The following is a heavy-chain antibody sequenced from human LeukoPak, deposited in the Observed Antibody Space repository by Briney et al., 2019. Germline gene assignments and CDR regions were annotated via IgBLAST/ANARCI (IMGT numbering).Heavy chain of an antibody. CDR2: ISAYNGDT. CDR1: GYTFTSYG. J-gene: IGHJ4*02. Sequence: ASVTVSCKASGYTFTSYGISWVRRAPGQGLEWMGWISAYNGDTNYAQKLQGRVTMTTDTSTSTAYMELRSLRSDDTAVYYCARDRPDSYGPRPFDYWGQGTLVTVSS. CDR3: ARDRPDSYGPRPFDY. D-gene: IGHD5-18*01. V-gene: IGHV1-18*01.